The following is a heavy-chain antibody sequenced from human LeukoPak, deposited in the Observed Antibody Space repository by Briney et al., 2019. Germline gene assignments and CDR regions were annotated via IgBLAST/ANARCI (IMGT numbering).Heavy chain of an antibody. J-gene: IGHJ5*02. V-gene: IGHV1-46*01. Sequence: GASVKVSCKASGYTFTSYYMHWVRQAPGQGLEWMGIINPSGGSTSYAQKFQGRVTMTRDMSTSTVYMELSSLRSEDTAVYYCARARGIVVVPAAIRAVRGTHNWFDPWGQGTLVTVSS. CDR1: GYTFTSYY. D-gene: IGHD2-2*01. CDR3: ARARGIVVVPAAIRAVRGTHNWFDP. CDR2: INPSGGST.